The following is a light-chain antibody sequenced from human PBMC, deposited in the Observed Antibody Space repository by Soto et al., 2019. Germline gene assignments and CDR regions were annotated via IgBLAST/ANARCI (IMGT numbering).Light chain of an antibody. CDR3: QSYDSSLSCV. CDR2: GNS. Sequence: QSVLTPPPSVSGAPGQRVTISCTGSSSNIGAGYDVHWYQQLPGTAPKLLIYGNSNRPSGVPDRFSGSKSGTSASLAITGLQAEDEADYYCQSYDSSLSCVFGTGTKVTVL. V-gene: IGLV1-40*01. CDR1: SSNIGAGYD. J-gene: IGLJ1*01.